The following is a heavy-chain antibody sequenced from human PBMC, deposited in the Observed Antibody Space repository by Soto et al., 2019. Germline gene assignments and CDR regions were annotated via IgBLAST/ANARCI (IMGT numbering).Heavy chain of an antibody. V-gene: IGHV3-23*01. Sequence: EVQLLESGGGLVQPGGSLRLSCAASGFTFSSYAMSWVRQAPGKGLEWVSAISGSGGGTYYADSVKGRFTISRDNSKNTLYLQMNSLRAEDTAVYYCAGRGIVVVPAAYGPYGMDVWGQGTTVTVSS. J-gene: IGHJ6*02. CDR1: GFTFSSYA. CDR2: ISGSGGGT. D-gene: IGHD2-2*01. CDR3: AGRGIVVVPAAYGPYGMDV.